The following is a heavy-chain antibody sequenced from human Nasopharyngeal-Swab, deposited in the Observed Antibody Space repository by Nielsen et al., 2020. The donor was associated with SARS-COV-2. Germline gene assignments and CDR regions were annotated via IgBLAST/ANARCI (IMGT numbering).Heavy chain of an antibody. D-gene: IGHD3-22*01. Sequence: GGSLRLSCAASGFTFSSYGMHWVRQAPGKGLEWVAVISYDGSNKYYADSVKGRFTISRDNSKNTLYLQMNSLRAEDTAVYYCANGGRYYYDSSGYPDPSWYYYYGMDVWGQGTTVTVSS. J-gene: IGHJ6*02. CDR2: ISYDGSNK. CDR3: ANGGRYYYDSSGYPDPSWYYYYGMDV. CDR1: GFTFSSYG. V-gene: IGHV3-30*18.